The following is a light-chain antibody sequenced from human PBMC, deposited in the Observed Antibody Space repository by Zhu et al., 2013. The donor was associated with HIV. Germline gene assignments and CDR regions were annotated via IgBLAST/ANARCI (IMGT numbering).Light chain of an antibody. J-gene: IGLJ1*01. CDR1: SSDVGGYNH. CDR3: SSYTSSSTYV. Sequence: QSALTQPASVSGSPGQSITISCTGTSSDVGGYNHVSWHQQHPGKAPKLMIYEVTNRPSGVSNRFSGSKSGNTASLTISGLQPEDEADYYCSSYTSSSTYVFGTGTKVTVL. CDR2: EVT. V-gene: IGLV2-14*01.